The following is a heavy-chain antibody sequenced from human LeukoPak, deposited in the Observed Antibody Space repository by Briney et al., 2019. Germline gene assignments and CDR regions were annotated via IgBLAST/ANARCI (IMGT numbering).Heavy chain of an antibody. CDR1: GFTFSSHS. CDR2: ISSSSSTI. V-gene: IGHV3-48*01. D-gene: IGHD3-22*01. CDR3: ARGAYYYED. J-gene: IGHJ4*02. Sequence: GGSLRLSCAASGFTFSSHSMNWVRQAPGKGLEWVSYISSSSSTIYYADSVKGRFTISRDNAKNSLYLQMSSLRAEDTAVYYCARGAYYYEDWDQGTLVTVSS.